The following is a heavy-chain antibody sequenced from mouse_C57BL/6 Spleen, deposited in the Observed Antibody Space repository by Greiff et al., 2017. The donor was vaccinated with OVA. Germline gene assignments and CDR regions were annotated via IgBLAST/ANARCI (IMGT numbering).Heavy chain of an antibody. V-gene: IGHV1-72*01. CDR1: GYTFTSYW. CDR2: IDPNSGGT. Sequence: QVQLKQPGAELVKPGASVKLSCKASGYTFTSYWMHWVKQRPGRGLEWIGRIDPNSGGTKYNEKFKSKATLTVDKPSSTAYMQLSSLTSEDSAVYYCARTRGYYDYDYYAMDYWGQGTSVTVSS. D-gene: IGHD2-4*01. J-gene: IGHJ4*01. CDR3: ARTRGYYDYDYYAMDY.